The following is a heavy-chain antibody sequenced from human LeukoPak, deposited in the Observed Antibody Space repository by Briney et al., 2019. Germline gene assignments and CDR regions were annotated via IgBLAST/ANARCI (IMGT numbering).Heavy chain of an antibody. V-gene: IGHV3-66*01. CDR2: IYSGGST. CDR1: GFTVSSNY. Sequence: AGGSLRLSCAASGFTVSSNYMSWVRQAPGKGLEWVSVIYSGGSTYYADSVKGRFTISRDNSKNTLYLQMNSLRAEDTAVYYCVRDFLAVAGTRAFDIWGQGTMVTVSS. CDR3: VRDFLAVAGTRAFDI. J-gene: IGHJ3*02. D-gene: IGHD6-19*01.